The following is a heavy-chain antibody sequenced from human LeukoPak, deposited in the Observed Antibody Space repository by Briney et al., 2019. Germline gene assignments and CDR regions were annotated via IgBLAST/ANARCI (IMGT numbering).Heavy chain of an antibody. CDR1: GGSISSGSYY. Sequence: SQTLSLTCTVSGGSISSGSYYWSWIRQPAGKGLEWIGRIYTSGSTNYNPSLKSRVTISVDTSKNQFSLKLSSVTAADTAVYYCARNMEYYHDDRGSKWYFDYWGQGTLVTVSS. J-gene: IGHJ4*02. V-gene: IGHV4-61*02. CDR3: ARNMEYYHDDRGSKWYFDY. D-gene: IGHD3-22*01. CDR2: IYTSGST.